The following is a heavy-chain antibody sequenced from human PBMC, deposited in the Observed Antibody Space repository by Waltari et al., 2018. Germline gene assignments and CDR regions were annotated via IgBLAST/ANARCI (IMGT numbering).Heavy chain of an antibody. V-gene: IGHV3-23*04. D-gene: IGHD3-9*01. CDR2: ISGSGGST. J-gene: IGHJ4*02. Sequence: EVQLVESGGGLVQPGGSLRLSCAASGFTFNIYAMSWVRQAPGKGLEGVSGISGSGGSTYYADSVKGRFTISRDNSKNTLYLQMNSLRAEDTAVYYCATSYYDILTGYSTPWYWGQGTLVTVSS. CDR3: ATSYYDILTGYSTPWY. CDR1: GFTFNIYA.